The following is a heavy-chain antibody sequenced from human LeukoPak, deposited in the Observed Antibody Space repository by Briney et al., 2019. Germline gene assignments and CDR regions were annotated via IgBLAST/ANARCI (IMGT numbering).Heavy chain of an antibody. D-gene: IGHD2-21*02. Sequence: PSETLSLTCTVSGASISNYYWGWIRQPPGKGLEWIGSIYYSGSTYYNPSLKSRVTISVDTSKNQFSLKLSSVTAADTAVYYCARPGVVVTALTHFDYWGQGTLVTVSS. V-gene: IGHV4-39*01. J-gene: IGHJ4*02. CDR2: IYYSGST. CDR3: ARPGVVVTALTHFDY. CDR1: GASISNYY.